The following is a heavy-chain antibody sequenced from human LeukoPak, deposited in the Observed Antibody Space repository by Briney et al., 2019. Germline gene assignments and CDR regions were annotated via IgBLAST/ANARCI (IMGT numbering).Heavy chain of an antibody. CDR2: ISYDGTNN. CDR1: GFTFSTYA. V-gene: IGHV3-30-3*01. CDR3: ARGRNLVATSGYFDY. Sequence: GGSLRLSCAASGFTFSTYAMHWVRQAPGKGLEWVATISYDGTNNYYADSVKGRFTISSDNSKNTLYLQMNSLRAEDTAVYYCARGRNLVATSGYFDYWGQGTLVTVSS. D-gene: IGHD5-12*01. J-gene: IGHJ4*02.